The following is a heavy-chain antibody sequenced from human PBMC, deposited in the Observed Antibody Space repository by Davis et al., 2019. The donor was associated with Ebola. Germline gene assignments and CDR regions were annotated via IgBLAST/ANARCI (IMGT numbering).Heavy chain of an antibody. D-gene: IGHD1-26*01. J-gene: IGHJ6*02. CDR2: ISAGGTII. V-gene: IGHV3-11*01. CDR3: ARAQLRATTFVRTGGMNV. Sequence: GGSLRLSCAAPGFTFGDYFMSWIRQAPGKGLEWISYISAGGTIIYYADSVKGRFTISRDNAKNSLYLQMSSLRAEDAAVYYCARAQLRATTFVRTGGMNVWGQGTTVTVS. CDR1: GFTFGDYF.